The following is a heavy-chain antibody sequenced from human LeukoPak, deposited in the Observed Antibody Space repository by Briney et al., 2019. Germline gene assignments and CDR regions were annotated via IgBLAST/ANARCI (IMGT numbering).Heavy chain of an antibody. D-gene: IGHD3-22*01. CDR2: IESDGTTT. V-gene: IGHV3-74*01. CDR1: GFTFSRYW. CDR3: TRGRSSGCSSGVY. Sequence: PGGALRVSCVASGFTFSRYWMHWVRQAPGRGLVWVSRIESDGTTTTYADSVKGRFTITRDNAKNTLYLQMNSLRAEDTAVYYCTRGRSSGCSSGVYWGQGAMVSACS. J-gene: IGHJ4*02.